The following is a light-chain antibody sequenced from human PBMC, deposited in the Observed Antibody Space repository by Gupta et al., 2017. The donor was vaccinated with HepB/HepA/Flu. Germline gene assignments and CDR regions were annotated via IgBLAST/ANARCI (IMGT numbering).Light chain of an antibody. CDR2: RNN. CDR3: AAWDDSLSADVV. Sequence: QSVLTQPPSASGTPGQRATISCSGSSPNIGSNYVYWYQQPPGTAPKLLIYRNNQRHSGVPDRFSGSKSGTSASLAISGLRSGDEADYYCAAWDDSLSADVVFGGGTKLTVL. V-gene: IGLV1-47*01. CDR1: SPNIGSNY. J-gene: IGLJ2*01.